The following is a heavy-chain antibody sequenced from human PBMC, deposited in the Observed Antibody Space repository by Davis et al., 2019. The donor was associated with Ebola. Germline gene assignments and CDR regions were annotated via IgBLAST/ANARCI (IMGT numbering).Heavy chain of an antibody. V-gene: IGHV3-21*01. J-gene: IGHJ2*01. CDR2: TSSSSSYI. CDR1: GFTFSSYS. Sequence: GGSLRLSCAASGFTFSSYSMNWVRQAPGKGLEWVSSTSSSSSYIYYADSVKGRFTISRDNAKNSLYLQMNSLRAEDTAVYYCAREGIRNIAVAALPFDLWGRGTLVIVSS. D-gene: IGHD6-13*01. CDR3: AREGIRNIAVAALPFDL.